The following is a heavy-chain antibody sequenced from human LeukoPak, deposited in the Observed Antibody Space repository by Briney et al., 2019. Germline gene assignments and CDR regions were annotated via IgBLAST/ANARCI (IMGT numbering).Heavy chain of an antibody. Sequence: ASVKVSCKASGYTFTGSYMHWVRQAPGQGLEWMGWINPNSGGTNYARKFQGRVTMTRDTSISTAYMELSRLRSDDTAVYYCAKYGYSGYGYDYWGQGTLVTVSS. CDR1: GYTFTGSY. J-gene: IGHJ4*02. D-gene: IGHD5-12*01. V-gene: IGHV1-2*02. CDR3: AKYGYSGYGYDY. CDR2: INPNSGGT.